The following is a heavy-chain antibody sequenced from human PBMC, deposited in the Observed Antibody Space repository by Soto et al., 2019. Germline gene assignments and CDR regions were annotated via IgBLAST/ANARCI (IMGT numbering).Heavy chain of an antibody. CDR3: ARNYGGRESSGYEGPTYYYYYGMDV. J-gene: IGHJ6*02. CDR1: GGSISSYY. Sequence: PSETLSLTCTVSGGSISSYYWSWIRQPPGKGLEWIGYIYYSGSTNYNPSLKSRVTISVDTSKNQFSLKLSSVTAADTAVYYCARNYGGRESSGYEGPTYYYYYGMDVWGQGTTVTVSS. CDR2: IYYSGST. V-gene: IGHV4-59*01. D-gene: IGHD5-12*01.